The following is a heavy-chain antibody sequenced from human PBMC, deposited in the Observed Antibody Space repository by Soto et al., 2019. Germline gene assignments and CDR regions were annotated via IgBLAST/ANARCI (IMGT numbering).Heavy chain of an antibody. CDR3: RSASGIYTQFDY. D-gene: IGHD1-26*01. CDR2: INTDGSST. V-gene: IGHV3-74*01. J-gene: IGHJ4*02. CDR1: GFTFSSYW. Sequence: EVQLVESGGGLVQPGGSLRLSCAASGFTFSSYWMHWVRQAPGKGLVWVSCINTDGSSTNYADSVKGRFTISRDNAKNTLYLQVNSLRAEDSAVYYCRSASGIYTQFDYWGQGTLVTVSS.